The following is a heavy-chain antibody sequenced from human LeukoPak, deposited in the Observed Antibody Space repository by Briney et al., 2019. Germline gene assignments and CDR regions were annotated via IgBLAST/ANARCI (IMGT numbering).Heavy chain of an antibody. Sequence: ASVKVSCTASGYTFTSYYMHWVRQAPGQGLEWMGIINPSGGSTSYAQKFQGRVTMTRDTSTSTVYMELSSLRSEDTAVYYCARGGHIVVVPAAIRSWFDPWGQGTLVTVSS. CDR1: GYTFTSYY. D-gene: IGHD2-2*01. CDR2: INPSGGST. V-gene: IGHV1-46*01. CDR3: ARGGHIVVVPAAIRSWFDP. J-gene: IGHJ5*02.